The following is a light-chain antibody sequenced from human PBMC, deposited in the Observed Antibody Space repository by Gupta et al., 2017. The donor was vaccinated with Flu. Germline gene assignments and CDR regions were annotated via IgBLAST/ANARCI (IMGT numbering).Light chain of an antibody. Sequence: DIQMTQSPSSLSASVGDRVTITCRASQSISSYLNWYQQKPGKAPKLLIYAASSLQSGVPSRFSGSGSGTDFTLTISSLQPEDFATYYGPQSYRKPRSFGQGTKLEIK. CDR3: PQSYRKPRS. CDR2: AAS. CDR1: QSISSY. V-gene: IGKV1-39*01. J-gene: IGKJ2*03.